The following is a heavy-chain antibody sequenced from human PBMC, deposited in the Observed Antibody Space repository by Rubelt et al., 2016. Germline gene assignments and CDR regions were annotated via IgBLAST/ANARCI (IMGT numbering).Heavy chain of an antibody. CDR2: VNSGGGT. D-gene: IGHD1-26*01. V-gene: IGHV4-39*01. CDR1: GGSMNSAGDH. Sequence: QLQLEESGPGLVKPSETLSLICSVSGGSMNSAGDHWDWIRQSPGKKLEWLGNVNSGGGTYYNPSLRSRVRLFVDTSKNQFSLKLTSVTAADTARYYCARHRAVGLFDSWGQGTLVTVSS. CDR3: ARHRAVGLFDS. J-gene: IGHJ4*02.